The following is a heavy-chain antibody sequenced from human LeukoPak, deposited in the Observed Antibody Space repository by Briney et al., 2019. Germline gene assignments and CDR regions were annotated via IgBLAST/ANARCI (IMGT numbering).Heavy chain of an antibody. D-gene: IGHD3-9*01. V-gene: IGHV5-51*01. CDR2: IYPGDSDT. CDR3: ARQSSSYDILTGYSINNWFDP. J-gene: IGHJ5*02. CDR1: GYSFTSYW. Sequence: GESLKISCKGSGYSFTSYWIGWVRQMPGKGLEWMGIIYPGDSDTRYSPSFQGQVTISADKSISTAYLQWGSLKASDTAMYYCARQSSSYDILTGYSINNWFDPWGQGTLVTVSS.